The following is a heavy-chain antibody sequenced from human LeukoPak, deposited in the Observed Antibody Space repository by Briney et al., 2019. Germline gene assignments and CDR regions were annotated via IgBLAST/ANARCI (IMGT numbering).Heavy chain of an antibody. V-gene: IGHV3-21*01. CDR2: IRSSSSYI. CDR3: ARSLPRRDAFDI. Sequence: GGSLRLSCAASGFTFSSYTVHWVRQAPGKGLEWVSSIRSSSSYIYYADSLKGRFTISRDNAKNSLYLQMNSLRAEDTAVYYCARSLPRRDAFDIWGQGTMVTVSS. CDR1: GFTFSSYT. J-gene: IGHJ3*02. D-gene: IGHD3-10*01.